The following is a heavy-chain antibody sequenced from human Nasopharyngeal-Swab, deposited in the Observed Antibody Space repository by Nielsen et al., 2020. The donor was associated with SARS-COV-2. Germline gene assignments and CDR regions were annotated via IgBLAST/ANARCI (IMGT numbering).Heavy chain of an antibody. CDR1: GFTFSTYD. CDR3: ARGGRGSQYYMDV. D-gene: IGHD1-26*01. CDR2: IGIAGDP. V-gene: IGHV3-13*05. Sequence: EGSLRLSCAASGFTFSTYDMHWVRQVTGKGLEWVSAIGIAGDPYYAGSVKGRFTISRENAKNSLYLQMNSLRAGDTAVYYCARGGRGSQYYMDVWGKGTTVTVSS. J-gene: IGHJ6*03.